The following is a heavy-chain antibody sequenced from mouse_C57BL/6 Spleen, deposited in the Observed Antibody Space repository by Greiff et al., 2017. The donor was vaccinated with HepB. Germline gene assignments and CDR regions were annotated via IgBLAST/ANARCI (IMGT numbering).Heavy chain of an antibody. CDR3: ARKDYYGSSYAMDY. J-gene: IGHJ4*01. V-gene: IGHV1-50*01. D-gene: IGHD1-1*01. CDR1: GYTFTSYW. CDR2: NDPSDSYT. Sequence: VQLQQPGAELVKPGASVKLSCKASGYTFTSYWMQWVKQRPGQGLEWIGENDPSDSYTNYNQKFKGKATLTVDTSSSTAYMQLSSLTSEDSAVYYCARKDYYGSSYAMDYWGQGTSVTVSS.